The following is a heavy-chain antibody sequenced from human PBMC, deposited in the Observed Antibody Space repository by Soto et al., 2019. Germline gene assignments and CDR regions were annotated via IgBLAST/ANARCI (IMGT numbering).Heavy chain of an antibody. Sequence: PGGSLRLSCAASGFTFSSYAMHWVRQAPGKGLEWVAVISYDGSNKYYADSVKGRFTISRDNSKNTLYLQMNSLRAEDTAVYYCARDQSPIATTALGYYYGMDVWGQGTTVTVSS. J-gene: IGHJ6*02. CDR2: ISYDGSNK. V-gene: IGHV3-30-3*01. CDR1: GFTFSSYA. D-gene: IGHD1-26*01. CDR3: ARDQSPIATTALGYYYGMDV.